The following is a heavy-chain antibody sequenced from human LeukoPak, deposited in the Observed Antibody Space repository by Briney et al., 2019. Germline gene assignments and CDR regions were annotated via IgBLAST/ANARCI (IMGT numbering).Heavy chain of an antibody. CDR2: MYYSGST. CDR1: GDFITGSTYY. V-gene: IGHV4-39*01. D-gene: IGHD3-22*01. Sequence: SETLSLTCTVSGDFITGSTYYWGWIRQPPGKGLEWIGSMYYSGSTYTNPSLRSRVTMSADTSKNQFSLNLKSVTAADTAVYYCARQYYDSTGYYYFDYWGQGTLVTVSS. J-gene: IGHJ4*02. CDR3: ARQYYDSTGYYYFDY.